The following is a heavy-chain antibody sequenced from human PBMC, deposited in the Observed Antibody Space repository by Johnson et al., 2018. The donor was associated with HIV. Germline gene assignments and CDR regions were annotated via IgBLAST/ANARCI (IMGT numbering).Heavy chain of an antibody. CDR3: ARGRGSGRDAFDI. D-gene: IGHD3-10*01. V-gene: IGHV3-30*03. CDR2: ISYDGSNK. J-gene: IGHJ3*02. CDR1: GFTFSSYG. Sequence: QVQLVESGGGVVQPGRSLRLSCAASGFTFSSYGMHWVRQAPGKGLEWVAVISYDGSNKYYADSVKGRFTISRDNSKNTLYLQMNSLRAEDTAVYYCARGRGSGRDAFDIWGQGTMVTVSS.